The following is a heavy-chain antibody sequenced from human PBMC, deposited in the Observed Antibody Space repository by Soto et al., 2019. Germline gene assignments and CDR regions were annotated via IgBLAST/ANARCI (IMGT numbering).Heavy chain of an antibody. V-gene: IGHV4-39*01. CDR2: IYYSGST. J-gene: IGHJ3*02. Sequence: SQTLSLTCTVSGGSISSSSYYWGWIRPPPGEGLEWIGSIYYSGSTYYNPSLKSRVTITVDTSKNQFSLKLSSVTAADTAVYYCARHGDGYADAFDIWGQGTMVTVSS. CDR3: ARHGDGYADAFDI. D-gene: IGHD5-12*01. CDR1: GGSISSSSYY.